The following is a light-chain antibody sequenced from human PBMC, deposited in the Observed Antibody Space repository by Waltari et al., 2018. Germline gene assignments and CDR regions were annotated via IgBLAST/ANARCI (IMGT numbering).Light chain of an antibody. Sequence: ELTQPPSLSVSPGQHATITCLGAQLGDKYASWYQQNPGRSPVLVIYQDVKRPSGIPERFSGSNSGDTATLTITETQSLDEADYYCQAWDSGTYYVFGSGTKVTVL. J-gene: IGLJ1*01. CDR2: QDV. CDR3: QAWDSGTYYV. V-gene: IGLV3-1*01. CDR1: QLGDKY.